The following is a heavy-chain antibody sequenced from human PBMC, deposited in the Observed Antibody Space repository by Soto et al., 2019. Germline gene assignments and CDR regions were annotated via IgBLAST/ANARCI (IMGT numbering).Heavy chain of an antibody. V-gene: IGHV1-18*01. CDR3: ARGPYLGDQQY. CDR2: ISAYSGKT. D-gene: IGHD3-16*01. J-gene: IGHJ4*02. Sequence: QVQLVQSGGEVKKPGASVKVSCKTSGYTFTTYGISWVRQAPGQGLEWVGWISAYSGKTHYAQKFQGKVTMTTDTSTNTAYLDQRSLRSDDTAVYYCARGPYLGDQQYWGQGTLVTVSS. CDR1: GYTFTTYG.